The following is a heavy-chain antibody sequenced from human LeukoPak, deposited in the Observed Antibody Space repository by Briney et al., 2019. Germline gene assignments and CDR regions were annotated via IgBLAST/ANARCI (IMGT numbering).Heavy chain of an antibody. CDR2: IQSVSLTI. Sequence: GGSLRLSCAASGFRFSDYNMNWVRQVPGKGLEWVSYIQSVSLTIYYLDSVKGRFTISRDNAKNSLYLQMNSLRAEDTAVYYCAKDQGDFWSGYYYFDYWGQGTLVTVSS. CDR1: GFRFSDYN. J-gene: IGHJ4*02. D-gene: IGHD3-3*01. V-gene: IGHV3-48*04. CDR3: AKDQGDFWSGYYYFDY.